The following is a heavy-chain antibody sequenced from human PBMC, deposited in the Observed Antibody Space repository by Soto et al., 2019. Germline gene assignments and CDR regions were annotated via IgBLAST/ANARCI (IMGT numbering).Heavy chain of an antibody. CDR3: ATGCIALDN. CDR1: FANYA. D-gene: IGHD6-13*01. J-gene: IGHJ4*02. V-gene: IGHV3-33*03. Sequence: QVQLVESGGGVVRPGASLRLSCAAFANYAMHWVRQAPSQGLEWVAAIWFDGTNKGYADSVKGRFTISRDNAENRLYLRTDGLRVEDTALYYCATGCIALDNWGQGTLVTVSS. CDR2: IWFDGTNK.